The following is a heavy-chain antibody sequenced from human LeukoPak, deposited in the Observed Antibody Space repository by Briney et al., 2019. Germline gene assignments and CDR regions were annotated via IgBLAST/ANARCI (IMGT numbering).Heavy chain of an antibody. V-gene: IGHV1-2*02. CDR3: ARDRLQLWFGESFDY. CDR1: GYTFTGYY. D-gene: IGHD3-10*01. J-gene: IGHJ4*02. Sequence: ASVKVSCKASGYTFTGYYMHWVRQAPGQGLEWMGWINPNSGGTNYAQKFQGRVTMTRDTSISTAYMALSRLRSDDKAVYYCARDRLQLWFGESFDYWGQGTLVTVSS. CDR2: INPNSGGT.